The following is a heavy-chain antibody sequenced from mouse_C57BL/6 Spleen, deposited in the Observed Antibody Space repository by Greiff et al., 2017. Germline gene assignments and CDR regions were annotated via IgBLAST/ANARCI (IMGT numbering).Heavy chain of an antibody. CDR3: TPGLAY. D-gene: IGHD3-1*01. J-gene: IGHJ3*01. Sequence: EVKLQESGGGLVQPGGSMKLSCAASGFTFSDAWMDWVRQSPEKGLEWVAEIRNKANNHATYYAESVKGRFTISRDDSKSIVYLQPNSVRAEDTGIYCCTPGLAYWGQGTLVTVSA. CDR2: IRNKANNHAT. CDR1: GFTFSDAW. V-gene: IGHV6-6*01.